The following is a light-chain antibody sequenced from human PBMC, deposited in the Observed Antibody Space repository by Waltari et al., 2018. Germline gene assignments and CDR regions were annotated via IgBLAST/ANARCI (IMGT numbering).Light chain of an antibody. V-gene: IGLV2-14*01. J-gene: IGLJ1*01. CDR1: SSDAGGSNY. Sequence: QSALTQPASVSGSPGQSITISCTGPSSDAGGSNYVSWFQQHPGKAPKLMIYEVSDRPSGVSNRFSGSKSGNTASLTISGLQADDEADYYCSSYTNSSTLFGTGTKVTVL. CDR2: EVS. CDR3: SSYTNSSTL.